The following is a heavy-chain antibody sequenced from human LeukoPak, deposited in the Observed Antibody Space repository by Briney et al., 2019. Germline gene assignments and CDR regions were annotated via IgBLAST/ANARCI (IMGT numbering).Heavy chain of an antibody. Sequence: SETLSLTCTVSGGSISSGGYYWSWLRQHPGKGLEWIGYIYYSGSTYYNPSLKSRVTISVDTSKNQFSLKLSSVTAADTAVYYCARGGSPYYYYYYGMDVWGQGTTVTVSS. J-gene: IGHJ6*02. CDR1: GGSISSGGYY. CDR2: IYYSGST. D-gene: IGHD2-15*01. V-gene: IGHV4-31*03. CDR3: ARGGSPYYYYYYGMDV.